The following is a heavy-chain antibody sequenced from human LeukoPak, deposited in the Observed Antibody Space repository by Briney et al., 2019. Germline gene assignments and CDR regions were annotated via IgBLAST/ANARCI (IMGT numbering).Heavy chain of an antibody. CDR3: ARDLLGVIIPSY. V-gene: IGHV3-66*02. D-gene: IGHD3-3*01. CDR2: IYSGGST. J-gene: IGHJ4*02. Sequence: GGSLRLSCAASGFTFSSYSMNWVRQAPGKGLEWVSVIYSGGSTYYADSVKGRFTISRDNSKNTLYLQMNSLRAEDTAVYYCARDLLGVIIPSYWGQGTLVTVSS. CDR1: GFTFSSYS.